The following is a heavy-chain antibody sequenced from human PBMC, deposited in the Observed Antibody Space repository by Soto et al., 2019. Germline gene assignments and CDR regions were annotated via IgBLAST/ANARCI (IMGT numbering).Heavy chain of an antibody. Sequence: PGGSLRLSCAASGFTFSSYAMSWVRQAPGKGLEWVSAISGSGGSTYYADSVKGRFTISRDNSKNTLYLQMNSLRAEDTAVYYCAKEIIVGIFGVVIPNYVMDVWGQGTTVTVSS. J-gene: IGHJ6*02. V-gene: IGHV3-23*01. CDR2: ISGSGGST. CDR3: AKEIIVGIFGVVIPNYVMDV. CDR1: GFTFSSYA. D-gene: IGHD3-3*01.